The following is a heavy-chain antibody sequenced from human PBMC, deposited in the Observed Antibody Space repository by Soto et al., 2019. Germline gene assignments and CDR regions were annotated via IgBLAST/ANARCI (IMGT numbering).Heavy chain of an antibody. V-gene: IGHV3-30*18. J-gene: IGHJ6*04. CDR3: AKGTMARGLMRYYYGMDV. CDR1: GCNFSSYG. Sequence: VGSPRLSCITYGCNFSSYGIHCALQAPGKGLECLPFISYYGNNKFYVDSVKSRLIISRDNSKRTLFLEMSSMRAEDTAVYYCAKGTMARGLMRYYYGMDVWGKGTTVTVSS. CDR2: ISYYGNNK. D-gene: IGHD3-10*01.